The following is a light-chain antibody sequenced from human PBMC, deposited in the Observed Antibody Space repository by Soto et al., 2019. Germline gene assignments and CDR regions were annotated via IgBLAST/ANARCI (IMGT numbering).Light chain of an antibody. CDR2: SNN. V-gene: IGLV1-44*01. CDR1: NSNIGTNS. CDR3: AAWDGSLNGWV. J-gene: IGLJ3*02. Sequence: QSVLTQPPSASGTPGQGVTISCSGSNSNIGTNSMNWYQQLPGTAPKLLIHSNNQRPSGVPDRFSGSKSGTSASLAISGLQSEDEADYYCAAWDGSLNGWVFGGGTKLTVL.